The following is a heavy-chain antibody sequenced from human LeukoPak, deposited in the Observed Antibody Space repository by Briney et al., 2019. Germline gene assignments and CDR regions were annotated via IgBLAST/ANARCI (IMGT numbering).Heavy chain of an antibody. CDR2: ISGSGGST. J-gene: IGHJ6*02. V-gene: IGHV3-23*01. D-gene: IGHD1-26*01. Sequence: GGSLRLSCAASGFTFSSYAMSWVRQAPGKGLEWVSAISGSGGSTYYADSVKGRLTISRDNSKNTLYLQMNSLRAEDTAVYYCAREGSGSYYGDYYYYYGMDVWGQGTTVTVSS. CDR3: AREGSGSYYGDYYYYYGMDV. CDR1: GFTFSSYA.